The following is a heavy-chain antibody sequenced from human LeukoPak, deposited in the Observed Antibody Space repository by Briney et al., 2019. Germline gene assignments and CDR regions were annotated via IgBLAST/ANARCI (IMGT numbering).Heavy chain of an antibody. V-gene: IGHV4-31*03. J-gene: IGHJ5*02. D-gene: IGHD6-13*01. CDR1: GGSISTGVYY. CDR2: IYYSGST. CDR3: ARDLSSSRRWFDP. Sequence: SETLSLTCTASGGSISTGVYYWSWIRQHPGKGLEWIGYIYYSGSTYYNPSLKSRVTISVDTSKNQFSLKLSSVTAADTAVYYCARDLSSSRRWFDPWGQGTLVTVSS.